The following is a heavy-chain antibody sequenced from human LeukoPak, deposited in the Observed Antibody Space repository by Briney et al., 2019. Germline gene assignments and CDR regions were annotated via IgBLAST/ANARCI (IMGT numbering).Heavy chain of an antibody. D-gene: IGHD3-22*01. CDR2: IYPGDSDI. Sequence: GESLKISCKGSGYTFTNYWIGWVRQMPGKGLEWLGIIYPGDSDIRYSPSFQGQVTISADKSISTAYLQWSSLKASDTAMYYCARRGYDSSGYRDAFDIWGQGTMVTVSS. V-gene: IGHV5-51*01. J-gene: IGHJ3*02. CDR3: ARRGYDSSGYRDAFDI. CDR1: GYTFTNYW.